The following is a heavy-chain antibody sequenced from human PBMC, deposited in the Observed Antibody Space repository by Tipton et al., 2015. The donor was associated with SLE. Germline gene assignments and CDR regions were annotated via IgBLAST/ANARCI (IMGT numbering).Heavy chain of an antibody. V-gene: IGHV4-59*01. CDR1: GGPISSNY. CDR3: AREWGDAFDI. D-gene: IGHD3-16*01. CDR2: IYYSGSI. J-gene: IGHJ3*02. Sequence: LRLSCTVSGGPISSNYWSWIRQPPGKGLEWIGYIYYSGSISYNPSLKSRVTISVDTSKNQFSLKLSSVTAADTAVYYCAREWGDAFDIWGRGTMVTVSS.